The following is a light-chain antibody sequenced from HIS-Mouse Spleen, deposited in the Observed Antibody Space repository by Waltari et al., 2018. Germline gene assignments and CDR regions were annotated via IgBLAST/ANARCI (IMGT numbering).Light chain of an antibody. CDR2: EDS. J-gene: IGLJ2*01. CDR1: SYPKKY. Sequence: SYELTQPPSLSVSPRQTDTLTCARDSYPKKYVCSYQQKSGQAPVLVIYEDSKRPSGIPERFSGSSSGTMATLTISGAQVEDEADYYCYSTDSSGNHRVFGGGTKLTVL. CDR3: YSTDSSGNHRV. V-gene: IGLV3-10*01.